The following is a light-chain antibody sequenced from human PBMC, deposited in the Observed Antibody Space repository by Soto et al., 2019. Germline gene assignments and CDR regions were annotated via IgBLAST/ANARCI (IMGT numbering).Light chain of an antibody. V-gene: IGKV2-30*01. Sequence: DVVMTQSPLSLPVTLGQPASISCRSSQSLVYSYGNTYLNWFQQRPGQSPSRLSYNVANRASGVPVRFTGSGSGTDFYLKISRVEAEDVGVYYGTQGTHGLTFGGGTKVEIK. CDR1: QSLVYSYGNTY. CDR2: NVA. J-gene: IGKJ4*01. CDR3: TQGTHGLT.